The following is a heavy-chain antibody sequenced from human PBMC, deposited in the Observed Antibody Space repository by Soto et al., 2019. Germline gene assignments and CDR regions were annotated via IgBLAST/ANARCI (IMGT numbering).Heavy chain of an antibody. CDR3: TRQRIEAASDAFDI. V-gene: IGHV5-51*01. CDR2: IYPGDSET. D-gene: IGHD6-13*01. Sequence: LGESLKISCKGSGYSFTTYRIGWIRQMPGKGLEWMGIIYPGDSETRYSPSFQGQVTISADKSNTTAYLQWSGLKASDTSMYYCTRQRIEAASDAFDIWGQGTMVSLSS. J-gene: IGHJ3*02. CDR1: GYSFTTYR.